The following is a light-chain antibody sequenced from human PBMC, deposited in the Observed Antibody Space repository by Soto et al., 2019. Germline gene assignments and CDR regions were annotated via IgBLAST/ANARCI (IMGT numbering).Light chain of an antibody. CDR3: HQYENWPKT. CDR2: DVS. Sequence: EIVMTQSPATLSLSPGKRATLSCRASQNISSYLIWYQQKPGQAPRLLIYDVSNRATGIPARFSGSGSGTEFTLTISSLQSEDFAVYFCHQYENWPKTFGQGTKVDIK. V-gene: IGKV3D-15*01. J-gene: IGKJ1*01. CDR1: QNISSY.